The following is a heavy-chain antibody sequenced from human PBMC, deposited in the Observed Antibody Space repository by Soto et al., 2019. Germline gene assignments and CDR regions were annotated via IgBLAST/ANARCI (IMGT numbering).Heavy chain of an antibody. J-gene: IGHJ4*02. CDR1: GFSLSTSGLG. V-gene: IGHV2-5*01. D-gene: IGHD6-19*01. CDR2: IYWNDDK. CDR3: AHRPSGWYLFDY. Sequence: QITLKESGPTLVRPTQTLTLTCTFSGFSLSTSGLGVGWIRQPPGKALEWLALIYWNDDKRYSPSLKARLTITKDTSKSQVVLTMTNMGPVDTATYYCAHRPSGWYLFDYWGQGTLVTVSS.